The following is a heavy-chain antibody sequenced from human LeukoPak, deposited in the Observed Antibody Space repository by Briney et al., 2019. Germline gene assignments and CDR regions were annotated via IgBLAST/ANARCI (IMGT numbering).Heavy chain of an antibody. Sequence: GGSLRLSCAASEFTFSSYSMNWVRQAPGKGLGWVSSISSSSTYIYYADSLKGRFTISRDNAKNSLYLHMNSLRAEDTAVYYCARGTSGSYPNDAFYVWGQGTMVTVSS. CDR1: EFTFSSYS. J-gene: IGHJ3*01. CDR2: ISSSSTYI. V-gene: IGHV3-21*01. CDR3: ARGTSGSYPNDAFYV. D-gene: IGHD1-26*01.